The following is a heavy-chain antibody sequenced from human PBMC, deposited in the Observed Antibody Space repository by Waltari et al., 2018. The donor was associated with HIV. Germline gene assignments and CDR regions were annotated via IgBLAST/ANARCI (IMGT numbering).Heavy chain of an antibody. V-gene: IGHV1-69*01. J-gene: IGHJ3*02. CDR1: GGTFSSYA. Sequence: QVQLVQSGAEVKKPGSSVKVSCKDSGGTFSSYAISWVRQAPGQGLEWMGGIIPIFGTANYAQKFQGRVTITADESTSTAYMELSSLRSEDTAVYYCARDLGVEMATIDAFDIWGQGTMVTVSS. CDR3: ARDLGVEMATIDAFDI. D-gene: IGHD5-12*01. CDR2: IIPIFGTA.